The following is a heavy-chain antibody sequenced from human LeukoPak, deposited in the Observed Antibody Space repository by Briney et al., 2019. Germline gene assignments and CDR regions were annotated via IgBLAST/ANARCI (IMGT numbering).Heavy chain of an antibody. V-gene: IGHV3-23*01. CDR3: AKARDFSYFDY. CDR1: GFTFTIYA. Sequence: PGGSLRLSCAASGFTFTIYAMSWVRQAPGKGPEWVSGISGSGGNTYYADSVKGRFTISRDNSKNTLYLQMNSLRVEDTAAYYCAKARDFSYFDYWGQGTLVTVSS. D-gene: IGHD2/OR15-2a*01. J-gene: IGHJ4*02. CDR2: ISGSGGNT.